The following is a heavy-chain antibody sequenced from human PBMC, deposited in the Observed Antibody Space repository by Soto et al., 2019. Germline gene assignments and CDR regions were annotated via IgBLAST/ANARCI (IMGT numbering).Heavy chain of an antibody. J-gene: IGHJ4*02. CDR2: MNPNSGNT. CDR3: ARSPRNWGFDY. D-gene: IGHD7-27*01. V-gene: IGHV1-8*01. CDR1: GYTFTSYD. Sequence: ASVKVSCKASGYTFTSYDIDWVRQATGQGFEWMGWMNPNSGNTGYAQKFQGGVSMTKETSITTAYMERSSLRSEATGLYYCARSPRNWGFDYWGLGTLFTDSS.